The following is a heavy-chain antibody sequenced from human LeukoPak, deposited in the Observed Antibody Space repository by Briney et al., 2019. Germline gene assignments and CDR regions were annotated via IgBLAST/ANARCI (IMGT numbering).Heavy chain of an antibody. CDR2: IYYSGST. CDR3: ARSHSVWTSFDY. Sequence: SETLSLTCTVSGDSISSYYWSWIRQPPGEGVEGIGYIYYSGSTNYNPSLKSRVTISEDPPKNQFSLKLRPLTTADTGVYFLARSHSVWTSFDYWGQGTVVSVCS. J-gene: IGHJ4*02. V-gene: IGHV4-59*01. CDR1: GDSISSYY. D-gene: IGHD3/OR15-3a*01.